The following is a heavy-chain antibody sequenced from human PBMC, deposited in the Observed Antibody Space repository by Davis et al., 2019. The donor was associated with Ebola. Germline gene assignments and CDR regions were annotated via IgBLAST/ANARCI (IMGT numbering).Heavy chain of an antibody. V-gene: IGHV4-34*01. CDR3: AKWYDYGGAD. J-gene: IGHJ4*02. CDR1: GGSFSGYY. Sequence: MPSETLSLTCAVYGGSFSGYYWSWIRQAPGKGLEWIGGINDSGDINYNPSLKSRVTVSLDTSKNQFSLEVRSVTAADTAVYFCAKWYDYGGADWGQGTLVTVSS. D-gene: IGHD4-23*01. CDR2: INDSGDI.